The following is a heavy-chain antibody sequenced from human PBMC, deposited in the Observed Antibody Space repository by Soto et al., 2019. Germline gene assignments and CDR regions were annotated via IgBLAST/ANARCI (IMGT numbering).Heavy chain of an antibody. Sequence: QVQLVETGGGVVQPGRSLRLSCAASGFTFSSYGMHWVRQAPGKGLEWVAVIWYADSVKGRFTISRDNSKNTLYLQMNSLRAEYTAVYYCARDYLVVPHRVIDYWGQGHLVTVSS. V-gene: IGHV3-33*01. D-gene: IGHD2-2*01. CDR2: IW. CDR3: ARDYLVVPHRVIDY. CDR1: GFTFSSYG. J-gene: IGHJ4*02.